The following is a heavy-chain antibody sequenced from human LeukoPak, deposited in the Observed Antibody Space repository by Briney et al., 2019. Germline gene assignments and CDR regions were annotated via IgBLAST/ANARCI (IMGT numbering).Heavy chain of an antibody. Sequence: PGGSLRLSCAASGFTFSHHGMHWVRQAPGKGLEWVAFIRNDGSNHYYADSVKGRFTISRDNAKNSLYLQMNSLRAEDTAVYYCARDLNSRWLRAFDIWGQGTMVTVSS. J-gene: IGHJ3*02. CDR3: ARDLNSRWLRAFDI. CDR2: IRNDGSNH. V-gene: IGHV3-30*02. D-gene: IGHD5-24*01. CDR1: GFTFSHHG.